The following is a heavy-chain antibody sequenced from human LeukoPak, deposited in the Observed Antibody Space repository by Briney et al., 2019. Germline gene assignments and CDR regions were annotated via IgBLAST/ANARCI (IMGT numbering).Heavy chain of an antibody. CDR3: TTDPPVVGATTTY. J-gene: IGHJ4*02. CDR1: GITFSNAW. D-gene: IGHD1-26*01. V-gene: IGHV3-15*01. Sequence: GGSLRLSCAASGITFSNAWMSWVRQAPGKGLEWVGRIKSKTDGGTTDYAAPVKGRFTISRDDSKNTLYLQMNSLKSEDTAVYYCTTDPPVVGATTTYWGQGTLVTVSS. CDR2: IKSKTDGGTT.